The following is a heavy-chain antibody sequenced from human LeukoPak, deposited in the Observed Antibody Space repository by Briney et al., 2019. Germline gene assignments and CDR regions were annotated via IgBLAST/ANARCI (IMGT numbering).Heavy chain of an antibody. CDR3: AKDLDYGSGWPTDY. D-gene: IGHD6-19*01. J-gene: IGHJ4*02. V-gene: IGHV3-23*01. CDR1: GFTFSSYA. Sequence: GGSLRLSCAASGFTFSSYAMSWVRQAPGKGLEWVSAISGSGGSTYYADSVKGRFTISRDNSKNTLYLQMNSLRAEDTAVYYCAKDLDYGSGWPTDYWGQGTQVTVSS. CDR2: ISGSGGST.